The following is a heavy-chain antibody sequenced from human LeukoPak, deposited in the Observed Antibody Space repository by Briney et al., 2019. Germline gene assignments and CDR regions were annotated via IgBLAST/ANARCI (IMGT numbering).Heavy chain of an antibody. J-gene: IGHJ6*02. CDR3: AKDSGGGGNYYGVDV. CDR2: IKQDGNEK. CDR1: GFTFSTYW. D-gene: IGHD2-15*01. V-gene: IGHV3-7*03. Sequence: RTGGSLRLSCAASGFTFSTYWMSWVRQAPGKGLEWVANIKQDGNEKYYVDSVKGRFTISRDNAKNSLYLQMNSLRAEDTALYYCAKDSGGGGNYYGVDVWGQGTTVTVSS.